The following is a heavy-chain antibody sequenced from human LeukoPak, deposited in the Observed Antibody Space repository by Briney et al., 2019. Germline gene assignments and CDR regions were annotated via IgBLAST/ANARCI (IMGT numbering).Heavy chain of an antibody. CDR1: EDTFRNTYG. V-gene: IGHV3-23*01. D-gene: IGHD2-2*01. J-gene: IGHJ4*02. Sequence: GGSLRLSCAASEDTFRNTYGMNWVRQAPGKGLEWVSAISGSGGSTYYADSVKGRFTISRDNSKNTLYLQMNSLRAEDTAVYYCAKDRGEGDIVVVPIPGGFDYWGQGTLVTVSS. CDR2: ISGSGGST. CDR3: AKDRGEGDIVVVPIPGGFDY.